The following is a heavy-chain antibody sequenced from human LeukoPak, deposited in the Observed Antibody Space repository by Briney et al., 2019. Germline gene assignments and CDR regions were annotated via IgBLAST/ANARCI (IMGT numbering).Heavy chain of an antibody. Sequence: PGGSLRLSCAASGFTFSSYEMNWVRQAPGKGLEWVSYISSSGSTIYYADSVKGRFTISRDNAKNSLYLQMNSLRAEDTAVYYCARVGAYYYYYYMDVWGKGTTVTVSS. J-gene: IGHJ6*03. V-gene: IGHV3-48*03. D-gene: IGHD3-16*01. CDR1: GFTFSSYE. CDR2: ISSSGSTI. CDR3: ARVGAYYYYYYMDV.